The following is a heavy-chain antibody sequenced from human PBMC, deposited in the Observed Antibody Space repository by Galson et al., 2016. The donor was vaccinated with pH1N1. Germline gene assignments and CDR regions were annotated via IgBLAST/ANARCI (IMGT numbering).Heavy chain of an antibody. CDR2: IYLRGSHI. Sequence: AEVKKPGESLKISCQGSGYRFSSSWIGWVRQMPGKGLEWMGIIYLRGSHIRYSPSFQGQVTISADKSINIVYLRWSSLKASDTAIYYCARQNDYGDYRGDAFDIWGQGTLVTVSS. D-gene: IGHD4-17*01. CDR1: GYRFSSSW. J-gene: IGHJ3*02. CDR3: ARQNDYGDYRGDAFDI. V-gene: IGHV5-51*01.